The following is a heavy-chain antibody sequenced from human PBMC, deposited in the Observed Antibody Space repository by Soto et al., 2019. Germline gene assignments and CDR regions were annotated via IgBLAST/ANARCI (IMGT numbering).Heavy chain of an antibody. CDR1: GASFSTYY. Sequence: QVQLQQWGAGLLKPSETLSLTCAVYGASFSTYYWCWIRQPPGKGLEWIGEINHSGSTNYNPSLKSRVTISVDTSKNQFSLRLSSVTAADTAVYYCARGVAAARIAYWGQGTIVTVSS. J-gene: IGHJ4*02. CDR2: INHSGST. V-gene: IGHV4-34*01. CDR3: ARGVAAARIAY. D-gene: IGHD6-13*01.